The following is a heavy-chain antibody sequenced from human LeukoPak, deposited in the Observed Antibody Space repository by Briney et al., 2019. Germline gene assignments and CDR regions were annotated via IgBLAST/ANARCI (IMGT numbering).Heavy chain of an antibody. CDR2: ISPSSDHI. CDR1: GFSFSRFN. V-gene: IGHV3-48*01. D-gene: IGHD6-19*01. Sequence: PGGSLRLSCAVAGFSFSRFNMHWVRQAPGKGLERVSYISPSSDHIDYADFVKGRFTISRDNAKNSVYLQMNSLRAEDTALYYCASPVEVAGRGGFWGQGTLVTVSS. J-gene: IGHJ4*02. CDR3: ASPVEVAGRGGF.